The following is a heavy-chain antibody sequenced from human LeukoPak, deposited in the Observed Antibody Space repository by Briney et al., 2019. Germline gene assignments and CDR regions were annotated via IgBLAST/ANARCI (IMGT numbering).Heavy chain of an antibody. Sequence: PSETLSPTCAVYGGSFSGYYWSWIRQPPGKGLEWIGYIYYSGSTNYKPSLKSRVTISVGTSKNQFSLKLSSVTAADTAVYYCARGGYYGSGNDFRFDPWGQGTLVTVSS. J-gene: IGHJ5*02. CDR2: IYYSGST. D-gene: IGHD3-10*01. CDR1: GGSFSGYY. V-gene: IGHV4-59*01. CDR3: ARGGYYGSGNDFRFDP.